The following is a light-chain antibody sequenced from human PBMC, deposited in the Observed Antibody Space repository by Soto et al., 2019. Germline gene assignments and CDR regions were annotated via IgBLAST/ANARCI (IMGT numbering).Light chain of an antibody. J-gene: IGLJ2*01. CDR2: GNN. CDR3: QSYDSRLSVV. CDR1: SSNIGAAYD. V-gene: IGLV1-40*01. Sequence: QFVLTQPPSVSGAPGQRVTISCTGSSSNIGAAYDVHWYQQVPGTAPKLLIYGNNNRPSGVPDRFSGSKSGTSASLAITGLQAEDEADYYCQSYDSRLSVVFGGGTKLTVL.